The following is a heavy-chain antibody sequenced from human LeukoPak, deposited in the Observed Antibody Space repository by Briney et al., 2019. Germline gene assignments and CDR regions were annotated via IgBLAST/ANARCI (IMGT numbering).Heavy chain of an antibody. D-gene: IGHD3-9*01. CDR2: IIPIFGTA. V-gene: IGHV1-69*01. J-gene: IGHJ4*02. CDR3: ARLYDILTGYFDY. CDR1: GGTFISYA. Sequence: ASVKVSCKASGGTFISYAISWVRQAPGQGLEWMGGIIPIFGTANYAQKFQGRVTITADESTSTAYMELSSLRFEDTAVYYCARLYDILTGYFDYWGQGTLVTVSS.